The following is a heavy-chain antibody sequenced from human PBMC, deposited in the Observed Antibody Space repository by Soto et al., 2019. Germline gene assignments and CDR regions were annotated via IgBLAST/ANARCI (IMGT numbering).Heavy chain of an antibody. CDR2: IVVGSGNT. Sequence: GASVKVCCKASGFTFTSCAVQWVRQARGQRLEWIGWIVVGSGNTNYAQKFQERVTITRDMSTSTAYMELSSLRSEDTAVYYCAALPGYDSSGYYGDAFDIWGQGTMVTVSS. J-gene: IGHJ3*02. CDR3: AALPGYDSSGYYGDAFDI. D-gene: IGHD3-22*01. CDR1: GFTFTSCA. V-gene: IGHV1-58*01.